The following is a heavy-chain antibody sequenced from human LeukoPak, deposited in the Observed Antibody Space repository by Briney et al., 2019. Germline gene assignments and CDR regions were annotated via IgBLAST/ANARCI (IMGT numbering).Heavy chain of an antibody. CDR1: GYTFTGYY. J-gene: IGHJ6*03. Sequence: GASVKVSCKASGYTFTGYYMHWVRQAPGQGLEWMGWINPNSGGTNYAQKFQGRVTMTRDTSISTAYMELSRLRSDDTAVYYCATTGGRLPAARPDYYYYYMDVWGKGTTVTVSS. CDR3: ATTGGRLPAARPDYYYYYMDV. CDR2: INPNSGGT. D-gene: IGHD2-2*02. V-gene: IGHV1-2*02.